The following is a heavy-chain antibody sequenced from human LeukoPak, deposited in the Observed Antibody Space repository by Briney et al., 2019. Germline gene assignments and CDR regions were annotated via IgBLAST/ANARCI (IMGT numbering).Heavy chain of an antibody. J-gene: IGHJ3*02. D-gene: IGHD3-9*01. Sequence: GSLRPSCAASGFTFSSYRMNWVRQPPGKGLEWIGEINHSGSTNYNPSLKSRVTISVDTSKNQFSLQLNSVTPEDTAVYYCARATALRARGYYDILTGYYRDDAFDIWGQGTMVTVSS. V-gene: IGHV4-34*01. CDR2: INHSGST. CDR1: GFTFSSYR. CDR3: ARATALRARGYYDILTGYYRDDAFDI.